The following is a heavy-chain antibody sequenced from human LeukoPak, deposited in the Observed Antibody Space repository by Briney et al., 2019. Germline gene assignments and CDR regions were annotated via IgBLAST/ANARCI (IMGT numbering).Heavy chain of an antibody. J-gene: IGHJ5*02. Sequence: SETLSLTCAVYGGSFSGYYWSWIRQPPGKGLEWMREINHSGSTNYNASLKSRVTISVDTSKNQFSLRLSSVTAADTAVYYCAPRGDIEHSYGYGKWFDPWGQGTRVTVSS. CDR1: GGSFSGYY. CDR3: APRGDIEHSYGYGKWFDP. CDR2: INHSGST. V-gene: IGHV4-34*01. D-gene: IGHD5-18*01.